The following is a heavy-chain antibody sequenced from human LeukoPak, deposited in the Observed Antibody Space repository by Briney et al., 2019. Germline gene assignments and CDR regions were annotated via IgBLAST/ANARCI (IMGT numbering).Heavy chain of an antibody. CDR3: ARRRGRYSGDAFDI. J-gene: IGHJ3*02. CDR1: GYRFTSYW. Sequence: GESLKISCKGSGYRFTSYWIGWVRQMPGKGLEWMGFIYPGDSDTRYSPSFQGQVTISADKSMSTAYLQWSSLKASDTAMYYCARRRGRYSGDAFDIGGQETTVTVSS. CDR2: IYPGDSDT. D-gene: IGHD1-26*01. V-gene: IGHV5-51*01.